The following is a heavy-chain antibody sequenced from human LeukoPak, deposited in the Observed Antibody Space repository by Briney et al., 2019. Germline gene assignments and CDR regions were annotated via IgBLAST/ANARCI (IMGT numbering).Heavy chain of an antibody. J-gene: IGHJ4*02. CDR3: ATGPVAWTAGFDY. CDR2: FDPEDGEK. CDR1: GYTVTELS. D-gene: IGHD3/OR15-3a*01. Sequence: ASEKVSCKVSGYTVTELSMQWVRQAPGKGLEWMGGFDPEDGEKMYAQKFQGRVTMTEDTSTDTAYMELSSLRSEDTAVYYCATGPVAWTAGFDYWGQGTLVTVSP. V-gene: IGHV1-24*01.